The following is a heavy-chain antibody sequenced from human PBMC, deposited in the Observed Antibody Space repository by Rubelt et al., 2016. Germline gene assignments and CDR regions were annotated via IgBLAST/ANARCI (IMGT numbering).Heavy chain of an antibody. Sequence: QLQPQESGPGLVKPSETLSLTCTVSGGSISSRSYFWGWIRRPPGQGLEWIASIFSSGSTSYSPSLKSRVTISVDTSKNQFSLKLKSVTAADTAVYYCARRRTVPQNWFDPWGQGTLVTVSS. D-gene: IGHD4-17*01. CDR3: ARRRTVPQNWFDP. J-gene: IGHJ5*02. V-gene: IGHV4-39*01. CDR2: IFSSGST. CDR1: GGSISSRSYF.